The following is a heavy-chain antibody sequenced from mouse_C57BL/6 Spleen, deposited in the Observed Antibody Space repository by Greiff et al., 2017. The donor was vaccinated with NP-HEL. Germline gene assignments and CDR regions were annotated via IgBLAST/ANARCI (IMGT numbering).Heavy chain of an antibody. D-gene: IGHD2-5*01. CDR1: GFTFSDYY. Sequence: EVKLVESGGGLVQPGGSLKLSCAASGFTFSDYYMYWVRQTPEKRLEWVAYISNGGGSTYYPDTVKGRFTISRDNAKNTLYLQMSRLKSEDTAMYYCAGSNYYYYAMDYWGQGTSVTVSS. V-gene: IGHV5-12*01. J-gene: IGHJ4*01. CDR3: AGSNYYYYAMDY. CDR2: ISNGGGST.